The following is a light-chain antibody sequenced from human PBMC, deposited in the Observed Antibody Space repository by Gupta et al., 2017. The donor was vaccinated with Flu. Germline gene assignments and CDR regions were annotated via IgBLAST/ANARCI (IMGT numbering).Light chain of an antibody. CDR2: EDN. CDR3: QAGDSSTVV. CDR1: KLEEKY. J-gene: IGLJ1*01. V-gene: IGLV3-1*01. Sequence: SPGQTASITCSGDKLEEKYAWWDQQKPGQSLVLVSYEDNKRPAVIPGRFSGANSANTATLSIRGTQAMDEYDYYYQAGDSSTVVFGTGTKLSVL.